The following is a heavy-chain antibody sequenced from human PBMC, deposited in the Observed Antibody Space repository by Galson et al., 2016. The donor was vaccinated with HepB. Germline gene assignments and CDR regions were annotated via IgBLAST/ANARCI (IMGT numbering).Heavy chain of an antibody. D-gene: IGHD3-10*01. CDR1: GFTFSNYW. J-gene: IGHJ4*02. V-gene: IGHV3-7*03. CDR3: ASSVRGSGSPPGGY. Sequence: SLRLSCAASGFTFSNYWMRWVRQAPGKGLEWVANIKQDGNEKYYVDSVKGRFTISRDNAKNSMYLQMNSLRAEDTAVYYCASSVRGSGSPPGGYWGQGILVTVSS. CDR2: IKQDGNEK.